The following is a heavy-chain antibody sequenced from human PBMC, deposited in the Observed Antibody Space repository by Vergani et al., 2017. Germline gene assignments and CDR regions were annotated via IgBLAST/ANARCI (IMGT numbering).Heavy chain of an antibody. CDR3: AREKIKVTTNKSYYYYMDV. Sequence: QVQLQESGPGLVKPSQTLSLTCTVSGGSISSGSYYWSWIRQPAGKGLEWIGRIYTSVSTNYNPSLKSRVTMSVDTSKNQFSLKLSSVTAADTAVYYCAREKIKVTTNKSYYYYMDVWGKGTTVTVSS. V-gene: IGHV4-61*02. CDR2: IYTSVST. J-gene: IGHJ6*03. CDR1: GGSISSGSYY. D-gene: IGHD4-11*01.